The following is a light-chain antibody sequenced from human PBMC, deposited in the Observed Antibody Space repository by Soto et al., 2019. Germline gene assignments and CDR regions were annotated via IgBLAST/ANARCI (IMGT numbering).Light chain of an antibody. CDR3: GADHGSGSNFVYLV. J-gene: IGLJ2*01. CDR2: VGTGGIVG. CDR1: SGYSNYK. V-gene: IGLV9-49*01. Sequence: QSVLTQPPSASASLGASVTLTCTLSSGYSNYKVDWYQQRPGKGPRFVMRVGTGGIVGSKGDGIPDRFSVLGSGLNRYLTIKNIQEEDESDYHCGADHGSGSNFVYLVFGGGTKLTAL.